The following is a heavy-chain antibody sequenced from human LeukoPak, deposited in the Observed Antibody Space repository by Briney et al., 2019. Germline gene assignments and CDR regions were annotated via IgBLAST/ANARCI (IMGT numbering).Heavy chain of an antibody. CDR1: GFTFSSYE. V-gene: IGHV3-48*03. D-gene: IGHD4-17*01. Sequence: GGSLRLSCAASGFTFSSYEMNWVRQAPGKGLEWVSYISSSGSTIYYADSVKGRFTIPRDNAKNSLYLQMNSLRADDTAVYFCACLRGPSDYWGQGTLVTVSS. J-gene: IGHJ4*02. CDR2: ISSSGSTI. CDR3: ACLRGPSDY.